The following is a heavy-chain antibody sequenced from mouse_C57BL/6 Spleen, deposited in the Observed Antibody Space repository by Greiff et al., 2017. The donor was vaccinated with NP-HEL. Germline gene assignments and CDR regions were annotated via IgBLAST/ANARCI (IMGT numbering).Heavy chain of an antibody. CDR3: ARDHYYGSSYDAMDY. Sequence: VKVVESGAELARPGASVKMSCKASGYTFTSYTMHWVKQRPGQGLEWIGYINPSSGYTKYNQKFKDKATLTADKSSSTAYMQLSSLTSEDSAVYYCARDHYYGSSYDAMDYWGQGTSVTVSS. CDR2: INPSSGYT. D-gene: IGHD1-1*01. CDR1: GYTFTSYT. V-gene: IGHV1-4*01. J-gene: IGHJ4*01.